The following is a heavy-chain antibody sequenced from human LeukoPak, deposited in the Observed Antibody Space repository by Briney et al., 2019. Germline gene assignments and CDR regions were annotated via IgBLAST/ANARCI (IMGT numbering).Heavy chain of an antibody. CDR1: GFTFSSYG. CDR2: IWYDGSNK. Sequence: PGGSLRLSCAASGFTFSSYGMHWVRQAPGKGLEWVAVIWYDGSNKYYADSVKGRFTISRGNSKNTLYLQMNSLRAEDTAVYYCARSLEDYYYYGMDVWGKGTTVTVSS. D-gene: IGHD3-3*01. V-gene: IGHV3-33*01. J-gene: IGHJ6*04. CDR3: ARSLEDYYYYGMDV.